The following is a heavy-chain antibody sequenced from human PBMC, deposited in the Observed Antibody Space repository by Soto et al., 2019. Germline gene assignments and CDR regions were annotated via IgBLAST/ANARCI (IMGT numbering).Heavy chain of an antibody. Sequence: GESLKVSCKGSGHSFTSYWISWVRQMPGKGLEWMGRIDPSDSYTNYSPSFQGHVTISADKSISTAYLQWSSLKASDTAMYYCARHATRDGYNYEGMDVWGQGTTVTVSS. J-gene: IGHJ6*02. CDR3: ARHATRDGYNYEGMDV. D-gene: IGHD2-2*01. CDR2: IDPSDSYT. CDR1: GHSFTSYW. V-gene: IGHV5-10-1*01.